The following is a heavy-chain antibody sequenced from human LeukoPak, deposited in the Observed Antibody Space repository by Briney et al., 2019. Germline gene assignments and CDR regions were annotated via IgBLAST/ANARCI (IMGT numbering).Heavy chain of an antibody. V-gene: IGHV3-33*01. CDR2: IWYDGSNK. J-gene: IGHJ4*02. Sequence: GGSLRLSCAASGFTFSSYGMHWVRQAPGKGLEWVAVIWYDGSNKYYADSVKGRFTISRDNSKNTLYLQMNSLRAEGTAVYYCARDGHSGSYGFDYWGQGTLVTVSS. D-gene: IGHD1-26*01. CDR3: ARDGHSGSYGFDY. CDR1: GFTFSSYG.